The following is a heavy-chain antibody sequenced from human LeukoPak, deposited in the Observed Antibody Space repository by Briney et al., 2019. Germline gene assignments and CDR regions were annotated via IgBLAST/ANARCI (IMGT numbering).Heavy chain of an antibody. V-gene: IGHV3-48*03. J-gene: IGHJ4*02. CDR1: GFIFISYE. CDR3: VSHPYYFDTTNYYVGY. Sequence: PGGSLRFSCAASGFIFISYEINWVRQAPGKGLECVSYIGSSGYTVNYADSVKGRFTISRDNTKNSLYLQMNSLRAEDTAVYYCVSHPYYFDTTNYYVGYWGQGTLVTVSS. D-gene: IGHD3-22*01. CDR2: IGSSGYTV.